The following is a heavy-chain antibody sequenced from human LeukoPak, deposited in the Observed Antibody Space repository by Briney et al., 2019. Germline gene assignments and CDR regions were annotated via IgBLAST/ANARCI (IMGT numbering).Heavy chain of an antibody. CDR2: ISSNGGST. CDR1: GFTFSSYA. J-gene: IGHJ4*02. V-gene: IGHV3-64D*09. D-gene: IGHD3-10*01. Sequence: GGPLRLSCSGSGFTFSSYAMHWVRQAPGKGLEYVSAISSNGGSTYYADSVKGRFTISRDNSKNTLYLQMSSLRAEDTAVYYCVKVPRGAGGWYYFDYWGQGTLVTVSS. CDR3: VKVPRGAGGWYYFDY.